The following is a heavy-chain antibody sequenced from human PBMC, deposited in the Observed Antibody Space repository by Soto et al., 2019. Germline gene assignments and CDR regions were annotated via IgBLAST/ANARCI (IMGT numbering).Heavy chain of an antibody. CDR1: GYTFTSYA. D-gene: IGHD4-17*01. J-gene: IGHJ4*02. CDR2: INAGNGNT. CDR3: AMGTTTVTPVGDYFDY. V-gene: IGHV1-3*01. Sequence: ASVKVSCKASGYTFTSYAMHWVRQAPGQRLEWMGWINAGNGNTKYSQKFQGRVTITRDTSASTAYMELSSLRSEDTAVYYCAMGTTTVTPVGDYFDYWGQGTLVTVSS.